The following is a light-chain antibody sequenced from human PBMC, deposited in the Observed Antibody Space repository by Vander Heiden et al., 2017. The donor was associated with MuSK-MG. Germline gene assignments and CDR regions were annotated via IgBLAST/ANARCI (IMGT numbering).Light chain of an antibody. CDR1: SLRSYY. Sequence: SSELTQDPAVSVALGQTVRITCQGDSLRSYYASWYQQKPGQATVLVIYGKNNRPSGIPDRFSGSSSGNTASLTITGAQAEDEADYYCNSRDSSGNHVVFGGGTKLTVI. J-gene: IGLJ2*01. V-gene: IGLV3-19*01. CDR3: NSRDSSGNHVV. CDR2: GKN.